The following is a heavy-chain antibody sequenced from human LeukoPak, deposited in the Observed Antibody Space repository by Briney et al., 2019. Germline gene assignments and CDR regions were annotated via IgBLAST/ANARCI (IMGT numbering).Heavy chain of an antibody. CDR2: ISGSGGST. CDR1: GFTVSSYA. J-gene: IGHJ6*02. Sequence: TGGSLRLSCAASGFTVSSYAMTWVRQAPGKGLEWVSAISGSGGSTYYADSVKGRFTISRDNSKNTLYLQMNSLRAEDTAVYYCAKVKGSSWLSYYYYYYGMDVWGQGTTVTVSS. V-gene: IGHV3-23*01. D-gene: IGHD6-13*01. CDR3: AKVKGSSWLSYYYYYYGMDV.